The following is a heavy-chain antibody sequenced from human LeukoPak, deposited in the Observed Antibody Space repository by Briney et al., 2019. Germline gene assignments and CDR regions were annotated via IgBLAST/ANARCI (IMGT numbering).Heavy chain of an antibody. D-gene: IGHD3-9*01. CDR3: ARVLLTGTETDY. J-gene: IGHJ4*02. CDR1: GFTFSSYE. CDR2: ISSWGSTI. Sequence: GGSLRLSCVVSGFTFSSYEMNWVRQAPGKGLEWVSYISSWGSTIDYLDSVKGRFTISRDNAKNSLYLQMNSLRAEDTAVYHRARVLLTGTETDYWGQGTLVTVSS. V-gene: IGHV3-48*03.